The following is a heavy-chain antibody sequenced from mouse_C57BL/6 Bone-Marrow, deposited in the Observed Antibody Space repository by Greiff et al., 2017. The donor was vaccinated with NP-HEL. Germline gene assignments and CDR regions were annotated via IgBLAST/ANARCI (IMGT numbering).Heavy chain of an antibody. D-gene: IGHD1-1*01. Sequence: VKLMESGPELARPWASVKISCQAFYTFSRRVHFAIRDTNYWMQWVKQRPGQGLEWIGAIYPGNGDTSYNQKFKGKATLTADKSSSTAYMQLSSLTSEDSAVYYCAIYGSSPNWYFDVWGTGTTVTVSS. CDR1: YTFSRRVH. V-gene: IGHV1-87*01. CDR3: SEDSAVYYCAIYGSSPNWYFDV. J-gene: IGHJ1*03. CDR2: GQGLEWIG.